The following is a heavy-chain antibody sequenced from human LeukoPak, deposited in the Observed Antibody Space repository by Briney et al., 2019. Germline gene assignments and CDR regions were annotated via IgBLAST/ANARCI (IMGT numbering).Heavy chain of an antibody. CDR1: SGSFSGFY. Sequence: SETLSLTCAAYSGSFSGFYWTWIRQPPGKGLEWIGQINHSRSTHYNPSLKSRVTISVDTSKNQFSLKLCSVTAADTAVYYCARVPKYFDLWGRGTLVTVSS. V-gene: IGHV4-34*01. CDR3: ARVPKYFDL. J-gene: IGHJ2*01. CDR2: INHSRST.